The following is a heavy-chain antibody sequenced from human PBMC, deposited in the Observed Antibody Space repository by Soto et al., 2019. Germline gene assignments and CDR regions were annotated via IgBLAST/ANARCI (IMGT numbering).Heavy chain of an antibody. Sequence: QVQLVQSGAEVKKPGASVKVSCKASGYTFTSYDLNWVRQATGQGIEWMGWMNPNSGNTGYAQKFQGRVTMTRNTSITTAYMELSSLRSEDTAVYYCAREMTTRGMEVWGQGTTVSVSS. V-gene: IGHV1-8*01. D-gene: IGHD1-1*01. J-gene: IGHJ6*02. CDR2: MNPNSGNT. CDR3: AREMTTRGMEV. CDR1: GYTFTSYD.